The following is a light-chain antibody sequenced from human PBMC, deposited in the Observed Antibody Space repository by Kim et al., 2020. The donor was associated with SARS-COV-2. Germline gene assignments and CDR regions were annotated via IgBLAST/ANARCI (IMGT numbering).Light chain of an antibody. V-gene: IGLV1-40*01. Sequence: QSVTISCTGSSSNIGAGYDVHWYQQLPGTAPKLLIYGNSNRPSGVPDRFSGSKSGTSASLAITGLQAEDEADYYCQSYDSSLSGPVFGGGTQLTVL. CDR3: QSYDSSLSGPV. CDR2: GNS. J-gene: IGLJ2*01. CDR1: SSNIGAGYD.